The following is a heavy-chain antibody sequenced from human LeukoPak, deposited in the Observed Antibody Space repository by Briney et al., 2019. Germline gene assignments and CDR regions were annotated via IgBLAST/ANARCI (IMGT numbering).Heavy chain of an antibody. D-gene: IGHD1-26*01. J-gene: IGHJ4*02. Sequence: PGTSLRLSCVASGFNFRTYGMHWVRQAPGKGPEWVAVIWYDGSQKYYADSVKGRFTISRDNSKSTLYLEMSSLRAEDTAVFYCTRGVGGNSYYFDYWGQGTLVTVSS. CDR1: GFNFRTYG. CDR3: TRGVGGNSYYFDY. V-gene: IGHV3-33*01. CDR2: IWYDGSQK.